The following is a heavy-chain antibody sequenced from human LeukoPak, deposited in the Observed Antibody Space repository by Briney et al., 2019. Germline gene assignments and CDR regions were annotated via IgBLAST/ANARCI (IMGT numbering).Heavy chain of an antibody. D-gene: IGHD5-24*01. CDR3: ARLGKRWLHRHGVDY. J-gene: IGHJ4*02. CDR1: GGSFSGYY. V-gene: IGHV4-34*01. Sequence: NASETLSLTCAVYGGSFSGYYWSWIRQPPGKGLEWIGEINHSGSTNYNPSLKSRVTISVDTSKNRFSLKLSSVTAADTAVYYCARLGKRWLHRHGVDYWGQGTLVTVSS. CDR2: INHSGST.